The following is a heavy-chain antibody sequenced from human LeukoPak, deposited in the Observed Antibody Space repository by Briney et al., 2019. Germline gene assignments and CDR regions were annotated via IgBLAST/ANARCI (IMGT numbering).Heavy chain of an antibody. CDR2: ISSSSSTI. CDR3: ARDRAYGVQNY. D-gene: IGHD4-17*01. V-gene: IGHV3-48*04. CDR1: GFTFSSYS. Sequence: GGSLRLSCAASGFTFSSYSMNWVRQAPGEGLEWVSYISSSSSTIYYADSVKGRFTISRDNAKNSLYLQMNSLRAEDTAVYYCARDRAYGVQNYWGQGTLVTVSS. J-gene: IGHJ4*02.